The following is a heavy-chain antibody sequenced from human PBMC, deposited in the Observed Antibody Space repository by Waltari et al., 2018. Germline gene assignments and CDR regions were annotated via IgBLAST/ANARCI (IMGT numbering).Heavy chain of an antibody. J-gene: IGHJ4*02. V-gene: IGHV4-39*07. CDR2: IYYSGST. Sequence: QLQLQESGPGLVQPSETLSLTCPVSGGPISRSSYYWGWIRQPPGKGLEWIGSIYYSGSTYYNPSLKSRVTISVDTSKNQFSLKLSSVTAADTAVYYCARDAVGATLDYWGQGTLVTVSS. D-gene: IGHD1-26*01. CDR3: ARDAVGATLDY. CDR1: GGPISRSSYY.